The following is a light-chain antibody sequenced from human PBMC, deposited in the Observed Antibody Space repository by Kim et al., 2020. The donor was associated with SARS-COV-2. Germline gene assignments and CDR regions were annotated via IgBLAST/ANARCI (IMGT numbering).Light chain of an antibody. CDR1: SGHSTYA. Sequence: QLVLTQSPSASASLGDSANLTCILTSGHSTYAIAWHQQQPEKGPRFLMRVNSDGSLRRGDGIPDRFSGSSSGTERYLTISSLQAEDEADYYCQTWDTGIRVCGGGTQLTVL. J-gene: IGLJ3*02. CDR3: QTWDTGIRV. CDR2: VNSDGSL. V-gene: IGLV4-69*01.